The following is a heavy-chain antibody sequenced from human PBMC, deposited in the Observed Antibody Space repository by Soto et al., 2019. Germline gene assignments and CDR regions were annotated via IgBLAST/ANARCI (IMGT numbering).Heavy chain of an antibody. D-gene: IGHD2-2*01. V-gene: IGHV3-30-3*01. CDR3: ARDRIVLVPAAMGYYYGMDV. J-gene: IGHJ6*02. Sequence: QVQLVESGGGVVQPGRSLRLSCAASGFTFSSYAMHWVRQAPGKGLEWVAVISYDGSNKYYADSVKGRFTISRDNSKNTRYLQMNSLRAEDTAVYYCARDRIVLVPAAMGYYYGMDVWGQGTTVTVSS. CDR2: ISYDGSNK. CDR1: GFTFSSYA.